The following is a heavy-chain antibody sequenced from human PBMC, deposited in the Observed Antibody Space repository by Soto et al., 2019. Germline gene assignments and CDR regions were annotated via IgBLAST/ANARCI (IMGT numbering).Heavy chain of an antibody. CDR2: VFHTGTT. V-gene: IGHV4-4*02. D-gene: IGHD6-19*01. CDR3: ARSAGWYAVHS. CDR1: GDSVSSPYY. Sequence: QVQLQESGPGLVKPSWTLSLTCAVSGDSVSSPYYWCWVRQPPGKGLAWIGEVFHTGTTSYNPSLRRRVTISMDTSINQFSLALSSVTAADTAVYYCARSAGWYAVHSWGPGTLVIVSS. J-gene: IGHJ4*02.